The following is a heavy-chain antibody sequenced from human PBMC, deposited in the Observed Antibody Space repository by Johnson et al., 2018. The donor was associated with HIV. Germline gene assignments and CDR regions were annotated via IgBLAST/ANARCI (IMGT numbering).Heavy chain of an antibody. D-gene: IGHD6-19*01. J-gene: IGHJ3*02. CDR1: RFTFNNYA. CDR2: INWNGGST. CDR3: ARDLGIAVAGQIGYDAFDI. Sequence: VQLVESGGGVVRPGGSLRLSCAASRFTFNNYAMSWVRQVPGEGLEWVSGINWNGGSTSYADSVKGRFSISRDNAKNSLYLQMNSLRAEDTALYYCARDLGIAVAGQIGYDAFDIWGQGTMVTVSS. V-gene: IGHV3-20*04.